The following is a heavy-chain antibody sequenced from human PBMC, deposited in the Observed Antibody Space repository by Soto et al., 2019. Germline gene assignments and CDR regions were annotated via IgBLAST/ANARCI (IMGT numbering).Heavy chain of an antibody. CDR2: IYHSGST. CDR1: GGSISSSNW. V-gene: IGHV4-4*02. J-gene: IGHJ4*02. D-gene: IGHD1-20*01. Sequence: SETLSLTCAVSGGSISSSNWWSWVRQPPGKGLEWIGEIYHSGSTNYNPSLKSRVTISVDKSKNQFSLKLSSVTAADTAVYYCALTGARRSYFDYWGQGTLVTVSS. CDR3: ALTGARRSYFDY.